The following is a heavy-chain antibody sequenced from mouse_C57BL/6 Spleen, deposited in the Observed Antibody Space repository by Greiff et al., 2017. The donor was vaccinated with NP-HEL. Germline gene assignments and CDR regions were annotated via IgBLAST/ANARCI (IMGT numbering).Heavy chain of an antibody. V-gene: IGHV1-69*01. CDR2: IDPSDSYT. D-gene: IGHD2-1*01. J-gene: IGHJ4*01. Sequence: VQLQQPGAELVMPGASVKLSCKASGYTFTSYWMHWVKQRPGQGLEWIGEIDPSDSYTNYNQKFKGKSTLTVDKSSSTAYMQLSSLTSEDSAVYYCARFIYYGNFYAMDYWGQGTSVTVSS. CDR1: GYTFTSYW. CDR3: ARFIYYGNFYAMDY.